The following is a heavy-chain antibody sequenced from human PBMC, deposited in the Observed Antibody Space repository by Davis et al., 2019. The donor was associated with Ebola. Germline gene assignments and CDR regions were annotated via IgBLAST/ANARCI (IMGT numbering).Heavy chain of an antibody. J-gene: IGHJ5*02. CDR2: IYHSGST. CDR3: ARGALEPPYNWFDP. V-gene: IGHV4-4*02. D-gene: IGHD1-1*01. CDR1: GGSISSSNW. Sequence: PSETLSLTCAVSGGSISSSNWWSWVRQPPGKGLEWIGEIYHSGSTNYNPSLKSRVTISVDKSKNQFSLKLSSVTAADTAVYYCARGALEPPYNWFDPWGQGTLVTVSS.